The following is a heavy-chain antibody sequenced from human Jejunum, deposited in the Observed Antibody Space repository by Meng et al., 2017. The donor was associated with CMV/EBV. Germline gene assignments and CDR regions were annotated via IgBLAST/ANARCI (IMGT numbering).Heavy chain of an antibody. CDR3: AKLQGLYSGTYYGHSFDF. V-gene: IGHV3-30*02. CDR1: SSG. J-gene: IGHJ4*02. CDR2: TRYDGTEE. D-gene: IGHD1-26*01. Sequence: SSGVPWVRQPPATGLEWVAFTRYDGTEEYSADSVKGRFPISRNSSENTLYLQMNSLRAEDTAMYYCAKLQGLYSGTYYGHSFDFWGQGTLVTVSS.